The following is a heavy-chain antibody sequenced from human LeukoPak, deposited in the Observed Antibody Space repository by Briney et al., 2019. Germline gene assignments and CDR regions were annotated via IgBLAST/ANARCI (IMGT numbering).Heavy chain of an antibody. CDR1: GFDFGAYE. J-gene: IGHJ4*02. Sequence: GGSLRLSCAASGFDFGAYEMNWVRQAPGGGLEWVAYFAGSDTTTYYADSVKGRFIISRDNARNSLYLQMNSLRAEDTALYYCTTLGYHLDSWGQGTLVTVSS. CDR2: FAGSDTTT. CDR3: TTLGYHLDS. D-gene: IGHD3-22*01. V-gene: IGHV3-48*03.